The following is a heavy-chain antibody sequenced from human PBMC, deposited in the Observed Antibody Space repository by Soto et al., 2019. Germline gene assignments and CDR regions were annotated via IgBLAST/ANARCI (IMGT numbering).Heavy chain of an antibody. D-gene: IGHD4-17*01. CDR1: GGAISSSSYY. Sequence: PSETLSLTCTVSGGAISSSSYYWGWIRQPPGKGLEWLGSIFYSGSTYYNPSLKSRVTISVDTSKNQFSLMLSSVTAADTAVYYCARQFPSYYGGNPGGDYWGQGTLVTVS. CDR2: IFYSGST. CDR3: ARQFPSYYGGNPGGDY. J-gene: IGHJ4*02. V-gene: IGHV4-39*01.